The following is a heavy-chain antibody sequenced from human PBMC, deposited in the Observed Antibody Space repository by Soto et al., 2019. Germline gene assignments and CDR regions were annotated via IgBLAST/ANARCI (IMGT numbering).Heavy chain of an antibody. CDR1: GFTFSSYS. D-gene: IGHD2-2*01. V-gene: IGHV3-48*01. CDR3: TRSAYMDV. J-gene: IGHJ6*03. Sequence: EVQLVESGGGLVQPGGSLRLSCAASGFTFSSYSMNWVRQAPGKGLEWVSYISSGSSTIYYADSVKGRFTISRDNAKNSLYLQLDSLRADDTAVYYVTRSAYMDVWGTGTTVTVSS. CDR2: ISSGSSTI.